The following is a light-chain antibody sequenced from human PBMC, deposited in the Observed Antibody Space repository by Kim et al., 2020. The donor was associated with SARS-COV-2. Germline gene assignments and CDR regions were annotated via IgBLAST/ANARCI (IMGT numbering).Light chain of an antibody. J-gene: IGKJ2*01. Sequence: SASVGGRVTITCRASQRISSWLAWYQQKPGKAPNLLIFAASTLQGGVPSRFSGSGSGTDFTLTISSLQPEDSATYYCQQANSFPYTFGQGTKLEIK. CDR3: QQANSFPYT. V-gene: IGKV1-12*01. CDR2: AAS. CDR1: QRISSW.